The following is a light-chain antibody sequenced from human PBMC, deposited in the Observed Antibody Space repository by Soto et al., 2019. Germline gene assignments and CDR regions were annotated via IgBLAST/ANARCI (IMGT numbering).Light chain of an antibody. CDR1: PSVSTY. J-gene: IGKJ2*01. V-gene: IGKV3-11*01. CDR3: QQRSNWPPYT. Sequence: EIVLTQSPATLSLSPGETATLSCRASPSVSTYLAWYRQKPGQAPRLLIYDTSNRAPGIPARFSGSGSGTDFTLSISSLEPEDFGIYYCQQRSNWPPYTFGQGTKLEIK. CDR2: DTS.